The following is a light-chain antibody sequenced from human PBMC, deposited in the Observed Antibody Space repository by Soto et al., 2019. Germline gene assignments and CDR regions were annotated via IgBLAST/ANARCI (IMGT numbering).Light chain of an antibody. J-gene: IGKJ3*01. Sequence: ELVLTQSPATLSVSPGERATLSCRASQGVGSTLAWYQQEPGQAPRLLIYDASTRATGIPARFSGDGSGTEFTLTISSLQSDDFAVYYCQHYDNTPPSVTFGPGTKVDIK. V-gene: IGKV3-15*01. CDR3: QHYDNTPPSVT. CDR2: DAS. CDR1: QGVGST.